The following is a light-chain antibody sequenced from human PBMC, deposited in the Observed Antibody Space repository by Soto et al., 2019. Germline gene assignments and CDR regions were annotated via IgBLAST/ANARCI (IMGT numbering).Light chain of an antibody. J-gene: IGLJ1*01. CDR3: CSFAGIYTFV. V-gene: IGLV2-11*01. CDR2: DVS. Sequence: VLTQPRSVSGSPGQSVTISCTGTSSDVGGSNHVSWYQHHPGKAPKVMIYDVSKRPSGVPDRFSGSKSGNTASLTISGLQAEDEADYYCCSFAGIYTFVFGTGTKLTVL. CDR1: SSDVGGSNH.